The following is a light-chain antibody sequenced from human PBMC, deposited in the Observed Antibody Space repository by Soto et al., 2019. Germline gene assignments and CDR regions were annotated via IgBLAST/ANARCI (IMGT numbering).Light chain of an antibody. CDR2: AAS. CDR3: QQLNDRRFS. Sequence: IQLTQSPSSLSASVGDRVTISCRASQGNNSFVAWYQQKSGKAPKLLTYAASTLQSGVPSRFSGSGSGTDFTLTISSLQPEDFATYYCQQLNDRRFSFGQGTKLDIK. CDR1: QGNNSF. V-gene: IGKV1-9*01. J-gene: IGKJ2*01.